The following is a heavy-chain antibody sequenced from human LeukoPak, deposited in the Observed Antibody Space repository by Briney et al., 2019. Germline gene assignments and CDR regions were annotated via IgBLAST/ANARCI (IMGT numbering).Heavy chain of an antibody. CDR3: ARARGAFDI. CDR1: GFTFSSYA. J-gene: IGHJ3*02. CDR2: ISYDGSNK. Sequence: GGSLRLSCAASGFTFSSYAMHWVRQAPGKGLEWVAVISYDGSNKYYADSVKGRFTISRDNSKNTLYLQMNGLRAEDTAVYYCARARGAFDIWGQGTMVTVSS. D-gene: IGHD3-10*01. V-gene: IGHV3-30-3*01.